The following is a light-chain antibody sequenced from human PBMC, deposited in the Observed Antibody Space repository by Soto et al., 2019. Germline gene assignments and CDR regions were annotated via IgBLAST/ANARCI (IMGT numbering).Light chain of an antibody. CDR3: TSYVGNDIWV. CDR1: SSDVGAYKY. J-gene: IGLJ3*02. V-gene: IGLV2-8*01. CDR2: EVT. Sequence: QSVLTQPPSASGSPGQSVTISCTGTSSDVGAYKYVSWYQQYPGKAPKLMIYEVTKRPSGVPDRFSSSKSGNTASLTVSGLQAEDEADYYCTSYVGNDIWVFGGGTQLTVL.